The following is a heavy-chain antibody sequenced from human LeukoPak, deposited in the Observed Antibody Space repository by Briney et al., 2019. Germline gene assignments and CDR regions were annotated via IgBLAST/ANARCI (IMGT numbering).Heavy chain of an antibody. J-gene: IGHJ5*02. CDR2: IYYSGNT. CDR1: SGSIRIRNCY. V-gene: IGHV4-39*01. CDR3: AGHCVSSGTNWFDP. Sequence: SETLSLTCTVSSGSIRIRNCYWGWIRQPPGKGLEWIGSIYYSGNTYYNPSLESRVTISVDTSKNQFSLKLSSVTAADTAVYYCAGHCVSSGTNWFDPWGQGTLVTVSS. D-gene: IGHD3-22*01.